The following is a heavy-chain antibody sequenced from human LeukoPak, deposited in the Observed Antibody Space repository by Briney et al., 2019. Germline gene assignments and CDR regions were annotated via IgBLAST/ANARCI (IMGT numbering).Heavy chain of an antibody. CDR2: IYHSGST. V-gene: IGHV4-38-2*02. CDR1: GYSISSGYF. CDR3: ARGLGYYYYMDV. Sequence: SETLSLTCTVSGYSISSGYFWGWIRQPPGKGLECIGTIYHSGSTYYNPSLKSRVTISVDTSKNQFSLKLNSVTAADTAVYYCARGLGYYYYMDVWGKGTTVTISS. D-gene: IGHD6-19*01. J-gene: IGHJ6*03.